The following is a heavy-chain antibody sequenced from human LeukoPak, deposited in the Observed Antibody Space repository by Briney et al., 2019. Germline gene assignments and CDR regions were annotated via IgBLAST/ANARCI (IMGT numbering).Heavy chain of an antibody. CDR3: AGQNYDFWPGLLHPDY. CDR1: GDSVSNNAYY. D-gene: IGHD3-3*01. Sequence: SEALSLTCSVFGDSVSNNAYYWAWIRQAPGKRLEWMGSGHYRETTYSSPSLKSRVTISVDTSKNQFSLTLNSVTAADTAVYYCAGQNYDFWPGLLHPDYWGQGISVAVSS. V-gene: IGHV4-39*01. J-gene: IGHJ4*02. CDR2: GHYRETT.